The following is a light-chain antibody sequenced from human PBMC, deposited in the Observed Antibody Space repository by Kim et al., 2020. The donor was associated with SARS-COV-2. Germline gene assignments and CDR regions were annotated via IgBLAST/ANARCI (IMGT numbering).Light chain of an antibody. CDR2: AAS. J-gene: IGKJ1*01. V-gene: IGKV1-5*01. Sequence: GDRVTISCRASQSIGSWLAWYQQKPGKAPKLLIYAASNLESGVPSRFSGSGSGTEFTLIISSLQPDDFATYYCQQYKSSRTFGQGTKVDIK. CDR3: QQYKSSRT. CDR1: QSIGSW.